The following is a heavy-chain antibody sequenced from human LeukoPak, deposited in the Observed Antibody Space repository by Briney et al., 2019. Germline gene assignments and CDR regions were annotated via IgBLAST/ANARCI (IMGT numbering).Heavy chain of an antibody. CDR2: IKYDGRDK. CDR3: ASSHDSSGND. CDR1: GFIFSSDW. V-gene: IGHV3-7*01. D-gene: IGHD3-22*01. Sequence: GRCLRLSCVAAGFIFSSDWMAWVRQAPGKGLEWVANIKYDGRDKYYVHYVKARFTISTDNANNSVYLQMNSLRVDDTAVYFCASSHDSSGNDWGQGTLVTVSS. J-gene: IGHJ4*02.